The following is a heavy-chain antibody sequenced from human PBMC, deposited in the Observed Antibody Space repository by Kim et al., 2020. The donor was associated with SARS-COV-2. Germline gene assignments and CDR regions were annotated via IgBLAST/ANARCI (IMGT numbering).Heavy chain of an antibody. V-gene: IGHV3-23*01. J-gene: IGHJ4*02. CDR1: GFTFSTYA. CDR3: AKNFVGSSWYYFEN. CDR2: ISDSGAIT. Sequence: GGSLRLSCAASGFTFSTYAMSWVRQAPGKGLEWVSIISDSGAITYYTDSVKGRFTISRDNSKNTLYLQMNSLRAEDTAIYYCAKNFVGSSWYYFENWGLG. D-gene: IGHD6-13*01.